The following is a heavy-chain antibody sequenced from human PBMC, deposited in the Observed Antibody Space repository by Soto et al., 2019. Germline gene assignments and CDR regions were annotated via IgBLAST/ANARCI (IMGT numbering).Heavy chain of an antibody. Sequence: EVQLLESGGGLVLPGGSLRLSCAGSGFTPTTTPLSWVRQPPGKGLEWVTTISGTASRTYYVDSVKGRFFISRDNSKNTVTRQMNNLTLDDTAVYYCATSFRYFDNWGQGTRVTVSS. CDR2: ISGTASRT. CDR1: GFTPTTTP. D-gene: IGHD3-9*01. V-gene: IGHV3-23*01. J-gene: IGHJ4*02. CDR3: ATSFRYFDN.